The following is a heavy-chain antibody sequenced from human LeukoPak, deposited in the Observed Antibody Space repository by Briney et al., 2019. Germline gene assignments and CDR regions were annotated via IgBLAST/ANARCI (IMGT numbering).Heavy chain of an antibody. CDR2: IPYDGLNR. CDR3: AKGPTPLSSRGWIDP. D-gene: IGHD6-13*01. Sequence: PGGSLRLSCAASGFTFSSYGIHWVRQAPGKGLEWVTFIPYDGLNRIYADSVEGRFTVPGDNSKNTVYLQMNSLRPEDTAVYYCAKGPTPLSSRGWIDPWGQGTLVTVSS. J-gene: IGHJ5*02. V-gene: IGHV3-30*02. CDR1: GFTFSSYG.